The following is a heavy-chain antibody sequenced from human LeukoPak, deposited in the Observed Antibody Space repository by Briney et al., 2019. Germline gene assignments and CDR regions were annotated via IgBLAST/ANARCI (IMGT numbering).Heavy chain of an antibody. CDR2: IHYSGST. Sequence: SETLSLTCTVSGGSISSYYWSWIRQPPGKGLEWIGHIHYSGSTNHNPSLKARVTISVDTSKNQFSLKLSSVTAADTAVYYCARTDSSGWYVFDYWGQGTLVTVSS. CDR3: ARTDSSGWYVFDY. V-gene: IGHV4-59*01. CDR1: GGSISSYY. D-gene: IGHD6-19*01. J-gene: IGHJ4*02.